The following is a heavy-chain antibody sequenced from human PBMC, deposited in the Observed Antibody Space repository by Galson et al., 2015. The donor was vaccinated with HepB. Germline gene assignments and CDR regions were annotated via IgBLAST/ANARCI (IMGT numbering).Heavy chain of an antibody. CDR3: ARVVRSAAIPLTYYYYGMDV. CDR1: GFTVSSNY. V-gene: IGHV3-53*01. Sequence: SLRLSCAASGFTVSSNYMSWVRQAPGKGLEWVSVIYSGGSTYYADSVKGRFTISRDNSKNTLYLQMNSLRAEDTAVYYCARVVRSAAIPLTYYYYGMDVWGQGTTVTVSS. J-gene: IGHJ6*02. D-gene: IGHD2-2*01. CDR2: IYSGGST.